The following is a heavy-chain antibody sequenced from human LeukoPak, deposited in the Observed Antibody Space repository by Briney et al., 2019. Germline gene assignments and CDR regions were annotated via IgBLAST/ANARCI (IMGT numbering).Heavy chain of an antibody. V-gene: IGHV1-69*05. CDR1: GGTFSSYA. Sequence: SVKVSCKASGGTFSSYAISWVRQAPGQGLEWMGGIIPIFGTANYAQKFQGRVTMTRNTSISTAYMELSSLRSEDTAVYYCARSLPRILVVIAAGYYYGMDVWGQGTTVTVSS. CDR3: ARSLPRILVVIAAGYYYGMDV. J-gene: IGHJ6*02. CDR2: IIPIFGTA. D-gene: IGHD2-21*01.